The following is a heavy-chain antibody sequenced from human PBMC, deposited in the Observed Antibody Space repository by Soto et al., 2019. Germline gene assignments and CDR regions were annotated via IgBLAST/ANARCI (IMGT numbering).Heavy chain of an antibody. CDR3: ARGLSSSWCEKGWFDP. Sequence: SETLSLTCTVSGGSISSYYWSWIRQPPGKGLEWIGYIYYSGSTNYNPSLKSRVTISVDTSKNQFSLKLSSVTAADTAVYYCARGLSSSWCEKGWFDPWGQGTLVTVSS. CDR2: IYYSGST. J-gene: IGHJ5*02. CDR1: GGSISSYY. D-gene: IGHD6-13*01. V-gene: IGHV4-59*01.